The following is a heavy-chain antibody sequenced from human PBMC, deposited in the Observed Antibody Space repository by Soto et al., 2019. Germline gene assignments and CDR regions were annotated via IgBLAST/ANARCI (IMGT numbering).Heavy chain of an antibody. CDR1: GFTFSSYA. J-gene: IGHJ4*02. V-gene: IGHV3-23*01. Sequence: GGSLRLSCAASGFTFSSYAMSWVRQSPGKGLEWVSAISGSGGTTYYADSVQGRFTISRDNSKNTLYLQMNSLRAEDTAVYYCAKGARSSGWYWGQGTLVTVSS. D-gene: IGHD6-19*01. CDR2: ISGSGGTT. CDR3: AKGARSSGWY.